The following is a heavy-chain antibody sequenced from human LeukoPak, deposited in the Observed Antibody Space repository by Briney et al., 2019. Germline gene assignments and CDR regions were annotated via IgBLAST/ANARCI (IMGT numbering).Heavy chain of an antibody. CDR1: GFTFSSYS. Sequence: GGSLRLSCAASGFTFSSYSMNWVRQAPEKGLEWLSYISSSSTTIYYADSVKGRFTISRDNAKNSLYLQMNSLRAEDTAVYYCARDLLYDSSGIFDYWGQGTLVTVSS. CDR2: ISSSSTTI. CDR3: ARDLLYDSSGIFDY. D-gene: IGHD3-22*01. V-gene: IGHV3-48*01. J-gene: IGHJ4*02.